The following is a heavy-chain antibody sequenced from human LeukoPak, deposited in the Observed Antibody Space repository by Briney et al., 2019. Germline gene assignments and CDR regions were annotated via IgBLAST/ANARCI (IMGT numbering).Heavy chain of an antibody. V-gene: IGHV3-23*01. J-gene: IGHJ4*02. Sequence: GGSLRLSCAASGFTFSSYAMSWVRQAPGKGLEWVSGSGSGGSTYYADSVKGRFTISRDNSKNTLYLQMNSLRAEDTAVYYCARDFWSGYYPNYWCQGTLVTVSS. D-gene: IGHD3-3*01. CDR2: SGSGGST. CDR1: GFTFSSYA. CDR3: ARDFWSGYYPNY.